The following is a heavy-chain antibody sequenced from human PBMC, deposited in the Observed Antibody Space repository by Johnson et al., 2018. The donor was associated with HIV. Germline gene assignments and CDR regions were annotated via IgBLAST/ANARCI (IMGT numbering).Heavy chain of an antibody. CDR2: ISSSGSTM. Sequence: QVQLVESGGGLVKPGGSLRLSCAASGFTFSDHYMSWIRQAPGKGLEWVSYISSSGSTMYYADSVKGRFTISSDNSKNTLYFQMNSLRAEDTAVYYCARAYSYGAFDIWGQGTMVTVSS. CDR3: ARAYSYGAFDI. J-gene: IGHJ3*02. CDR1: GFTFSDHY. D-gene: IGHD5-18*01. V-gene: IGHV3-11*04.